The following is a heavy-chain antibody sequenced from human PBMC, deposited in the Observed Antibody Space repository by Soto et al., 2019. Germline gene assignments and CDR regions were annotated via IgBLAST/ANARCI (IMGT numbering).Heavy chain of an antibody. CDR2: ISSSGSTI. CDR3: ARAPSHDYGDY. Sequence: EVQLVESGGGLVQPGGSLRLSCAASGFTFSSYEMNWVRQAPGKGLEWVSYISSSGSTIYYADSVKGRFTISRDNAKNSLYLQMNSLRAEDTAVDYCARAPSHDYGDYWGQGTLVTVSS. CDR1: GFTFSSYE. J-gene: IGHJ4*02. V-gene: IGHV3-48*03.